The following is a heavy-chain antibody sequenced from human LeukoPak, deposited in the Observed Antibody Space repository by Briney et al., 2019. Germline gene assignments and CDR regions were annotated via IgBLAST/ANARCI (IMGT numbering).Heavy chain of an antibody. CDR3: ARGGSWVEPRPFDY. D-gene: IGHD3-10*01. V-gene: IGHV4-59*01. Sequence: SETLSLTCGVSGGAITNYYWNWIRQAPGKGLEWLGYIYYTGSTTYNPSVKSRITISLDTSKKQISLKLRSVTAADTAVYYCARGGSWVEPRPFDYWGQGSLVTVSS. J-gene: IGHJ4*02. CDR2: IYYTGST. CDR1: GGAITNYY.